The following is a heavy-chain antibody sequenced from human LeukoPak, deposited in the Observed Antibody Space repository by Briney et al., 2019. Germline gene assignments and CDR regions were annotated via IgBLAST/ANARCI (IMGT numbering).Heavy chain of an antibody. D-gene: IGHD1-26*01. J-gene: IGHJ4*02. V-gene: IGHV1-69*05. CDR1: GGTFSSYA. Sequence: SVRVSCKASGGTFSSYAISWVRQAPGQGLEWMGGIIPIFGTANYAQKFQGRVTITTDESTSTAYMELSSLRSEDTAVYYCASPKAGYSGSYHYYFDYWGQGTLVTVSS. CDR3: ASPKAGYSGSYHYYFDY. CDR2: IIPIFGTA.